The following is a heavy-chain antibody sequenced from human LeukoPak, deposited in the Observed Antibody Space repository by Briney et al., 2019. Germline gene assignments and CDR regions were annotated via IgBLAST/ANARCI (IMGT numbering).Heavy chain of an antibody. D-gene: IGHD2-8*02. CDR1: GFTFSSYI. V-gene: IGHV3-30-3*01. Sequence: GGSLRLSCADSGFTFSSYIMHWVRQAPGKGLEWGAVISYDGINKYYAASVKGPFTISRDNSKNTLYLQMNSLRVEDTAGYYCARPGSGGSLDYWGQGTLVTGSS. J-gene: IGHJ4*02. CDR2: ISYDGINK. CDR3: ARPGSGGSLDY.